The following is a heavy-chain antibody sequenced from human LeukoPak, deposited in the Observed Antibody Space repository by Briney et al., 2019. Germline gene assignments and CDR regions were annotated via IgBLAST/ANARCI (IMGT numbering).Heavy chain of an antibody. J-gene: IGHJ4*02. V-gene: IGHV1-18*01. D-gene: IGHD1-7*01. CDR2: ISTGNGNT. CDR3: ARANNWNYALGY. CDR1: TYTFTRYG. Sequence: GASVKVSCKASTYTFTRYGISWVRQAPGQGLEWMGWISTGNGNTNYGQKFQGRVTMTTDTSTGTAYMELRSLRSDDTAMYYCARANNWNYALGYWGQGTLVTVSS.